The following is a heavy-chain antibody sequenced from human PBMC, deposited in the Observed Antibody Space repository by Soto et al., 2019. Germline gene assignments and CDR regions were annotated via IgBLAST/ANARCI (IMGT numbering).Heavy chain of an antibody. CDR3: ARGPKLSVTGTYYNFGMDV. CDR2: SNSDSGHT. V-gene: IGHV1-18*01. CDR1: GYTFNNYG. J-gene: IGHJ6*02. D-gene: IGHD1-1*01. Sequence: QVQLVQSGGEVKKPGASVRLSCKTSGYTFNNYGISWVRQAPGQGLEWMGWSNSDSGHTNYAQNFQGRVTMTTDTSTTTAYMEFRSLTSDDTAVYFCARGPKLSVTGTYYNFGMDVWGQGTTVTVSS.